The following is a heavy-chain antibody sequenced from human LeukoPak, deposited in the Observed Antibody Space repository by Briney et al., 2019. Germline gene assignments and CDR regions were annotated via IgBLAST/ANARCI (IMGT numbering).Heavy chain of an antibody. J-gene: IGHJ4*02. D-gene: IGHD5-18*01. CDR1: GFTFSTYA. CDR2: ISDSGIST. V-gene: IGHV3-23*01. CDR3: AKVAGASWIQLWMPFDS. Sequence: GGTLRLSCAASGFTFSTYAMSWVRQAPGKGLEWVSAISDSGISTYYADSVKGRFTISRDNSKNTLYLQMNSLRAEDTAVYYCAKVAGASWIQLWMPFDSWGQGTLVTVSS.